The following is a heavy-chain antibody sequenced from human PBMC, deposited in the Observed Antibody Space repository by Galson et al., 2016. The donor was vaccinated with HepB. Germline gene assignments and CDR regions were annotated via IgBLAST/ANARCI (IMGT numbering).Heavy chain of an antibody. CDR3: VKWDHYFAS. CDR2: ISTGSDFI. V-gene: IGHV3-21*01. CDR1: GFNFNMYN. J-gene: IGHJ4*02. D-gene: IGHD1-26*01. Sequence: SLRLSCAASGFNFNMYNMNWVRQAPGKGLEWVSSISTGSDFIYYADSVKGRFTISRDNAKNSLYLQMNSLRVEDTAVYYCVKWDHYFASWGQGHLVTVSS.